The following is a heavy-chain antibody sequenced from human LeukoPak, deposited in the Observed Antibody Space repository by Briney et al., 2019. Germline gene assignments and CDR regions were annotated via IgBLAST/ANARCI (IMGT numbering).Heavy chain of an antibody. J-gene: IGHJ6*03. CDR2: IYPGDSDT. CDR3: ARRGSSPTLDYSYMDV. D-gene: IGHD1-26*01. V-gene: IGHV5-51*01. CDR1: GYSFTTYW. Sequence: GESLKISCKASGYSFTTYWIAWVRQMPGKGLEWMGIIYPGDSDTRYSPSFQGQVTISADQSISTAYLQWSSLKASDSAMYYCARRGSSPTLDYSYMDVWGKGTTVTVSS.